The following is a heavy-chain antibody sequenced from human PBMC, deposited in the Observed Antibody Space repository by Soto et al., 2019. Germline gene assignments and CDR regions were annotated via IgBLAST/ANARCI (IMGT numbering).Heavy chain of an antibody. V-gene: IGHV1-69*12. D-gene: IGHD5-12*01. CDR3: ARDYSGYDRTDVFDY. CDR2: IIPIFGTA. J-gene: IGHJ4*02. Sequence: QVQLVQSGAEVKKPGSSVKVSCKASGGTFSSYAISWVRQAPGQGLEWMGGIIPIFGTANYAQKFQGRVTIPADESTSTAYMELSSLRSEDTAVYYCARDYSGYDRTDVFDYWGQGTLVTVSS. CDR1: GGTFSSYA.